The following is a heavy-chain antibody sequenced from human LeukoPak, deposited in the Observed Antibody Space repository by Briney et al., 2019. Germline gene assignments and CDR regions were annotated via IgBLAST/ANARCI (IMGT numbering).Heavy chain of an antibody. D-gene: IGHD3-22*01. V-gene: IGHV1-46*01. Sequence: GASVKVSCKASGYTFTSYYMHWVRQAPGQGLEWMGIINPSGGSTSYAQKFQGRVTMTRDMSTSTVYMELSSLRSEDTAVYYCARDMGEYYYDSSGYQPSDHWGQGTLVTVSS. CDR1: GYTFTSYY. CDR2: INPSGGST. J-gene: IGHJ4*02. CDR3: ARDMGEYYYDSSGYQPSDH.